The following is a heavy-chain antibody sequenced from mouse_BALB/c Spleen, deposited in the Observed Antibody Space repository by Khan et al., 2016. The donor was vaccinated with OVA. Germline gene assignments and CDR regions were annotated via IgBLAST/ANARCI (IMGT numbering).Heavy chain of an antibody. V-gene: IGHV9-1*02. D-gene: IGHD6-2*01. CDR1: GYTFTNYG. J-gene: IGHJ1*01. Sequence: QIQLVQSGPELTKPGETVKISCKASGYTFTNYGMNWVKQAQGKGLKWMGWINTYTGEPTYADDFKGRFVFSLETSASTAYLQISNLKNEDMTTYFCARISSYWYSDVWGAGTTVTVSS. CDR3: ARISSYWYSDV. CDR2: INTYTGEP.